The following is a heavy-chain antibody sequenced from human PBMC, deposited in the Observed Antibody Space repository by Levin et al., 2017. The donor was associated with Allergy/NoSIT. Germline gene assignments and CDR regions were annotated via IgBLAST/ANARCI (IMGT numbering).Heavy chain of an antibody. CDR3: ARVLTTGYYILRAFDI. CDR2: INHSGST. Sequence: PGGSLRLSCAVYGGSFSGYYWSWIRQPPGKGLEWIGEINHSGSTNYNPSLKSRVTISVDTSKNQFSLKLSSVTAADTAVYYCARVLTTGYYILRAFDIWGPPTMVTVSS. CDR1: GGSFSGYY. V-gene: IGHV4-34*01. D-gene: IGHD3-9*01. J-gene: IGHJ3*02.